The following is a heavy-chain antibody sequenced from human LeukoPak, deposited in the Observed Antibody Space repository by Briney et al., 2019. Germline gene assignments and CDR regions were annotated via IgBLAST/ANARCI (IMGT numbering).Heavy chain of an antibody. CDR1: GGSISSSSYY. V-gene: IGHV4-39*01. Sequence: SETLSLTCTVSGGSISSSSYYWGWIRQPPGKGLEWIGSIYYSGSTYYNPSLKSRVTISVDTSKNQFSLKLSSVTAADTAVYYCARHGYIYGSGGTTRFDPWGQGTLVTVSS. CDR2: IYYSGST. D-gene: IGHD3-10*01. CDR3: ARHGYIYGSGGTTRFDP. J-gene: IGHJ5*02.